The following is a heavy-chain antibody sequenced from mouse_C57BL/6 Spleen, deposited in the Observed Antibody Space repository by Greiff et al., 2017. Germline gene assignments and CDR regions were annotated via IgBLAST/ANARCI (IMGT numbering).Heavy chain of an antibody. CDR1: GYTFTGYW. V-gene: IGHV1-9*01. CDR3: ARGASYYGIPTYFGV. J-gene: IGHJ1*03. CDR2: ILPGSGST. D-gene: IGHD1-1*01. Sequence: QVQLKEPGAELMKPGASVKLSCKATGYTFTGYWIEWVKQRPGHGLEWIGEILPGSGSTNYNEKFKGKATFTADTSSNTAYMQLSSLTTKDSAVYYGARGASYYGIPTYFGVWGTGTTVTVSS.